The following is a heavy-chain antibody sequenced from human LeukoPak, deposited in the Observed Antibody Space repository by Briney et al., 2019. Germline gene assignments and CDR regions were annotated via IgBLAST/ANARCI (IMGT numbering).Heavy chain of an antibody. CDR3: ARGFRSVTTWGYFDY. V-gene: IGHV3-66*01. CDR2: IYSGGGT. J-gene: IGHJ4*02. D-gene: IGHD4-17*01. Sequence: GGSLRLSCAASGFTVSTNYMSWVRQAPGKGLVWVSLIYSGGGTYYADSVKGRFTISRDNSRNTLSLQMNSLRVDDTAVYYCARGFRSVTTWGYFDYWGQGALVTVSS. CDR1: GFTVSTNY.